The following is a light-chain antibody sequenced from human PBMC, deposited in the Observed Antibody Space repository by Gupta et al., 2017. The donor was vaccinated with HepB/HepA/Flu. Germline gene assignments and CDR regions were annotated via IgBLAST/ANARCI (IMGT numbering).Light chain of an antibody. V-gene: IGLV3-19*01. CDR3: NSRDNSGNHVV. CDR2: GKN. CDR1: SLRSYY. Sequence: SSELTHHPAVSVALGQTVRITCQGDSLRSYYANWYQQKPGQAPVVVIYGKNNRPSGIPDRFSGSTSGNTASLTITGAQAEDEADYYCNSRDNSGNHVVFGGGSKLTVL. J-gene: IGLJ2*01.